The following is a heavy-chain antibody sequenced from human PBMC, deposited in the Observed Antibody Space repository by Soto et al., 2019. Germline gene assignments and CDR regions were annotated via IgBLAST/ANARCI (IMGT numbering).Heavy chain of an antibody. D-gene: IGHD2-21*01. V-gene: IGHV3-72*01. J-gene: IGHJ6*02. CDR3: ARGGSPLLIDSDQYAMDV. CDR2: TRNKPKGYTT. CDR1: GFTFSDHY. Sequence: EVQLVESGGGLVQPGGTLSLSCVASGFTFSDHYMDWVRQAPGAGLEWVARTRNKPKGYTTEYAASEKGRFTISRDDYSNSLYLQMNSLKTEDPAVYYCARGGSPLLIDSDQYAMDVWGQGTTVTVSS.